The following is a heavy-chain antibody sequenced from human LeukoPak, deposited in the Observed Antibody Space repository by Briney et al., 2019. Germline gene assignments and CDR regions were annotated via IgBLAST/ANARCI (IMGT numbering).Heavy chain of an antibody. V-gene: IGHV3-23*01. CDR1: GFTFSSYA. CDR3: AKDRPNYYDSSGHYYRRDGDY. D-gene: IGHD3-22*01. Sequence: PGGSLRLSCAASGFTFSSYAMSWVRQAPGKGVEWGSSVSGSGGYTYYAGSVKDRFTISRENSKNTLYMKMDSQRAEGTAIYYCAKDRPNYYDSSGHYYRRDGDYWGQGTLVTVSS. CDR2: VSGSGGYT. J-gene: IGHJ4*02.